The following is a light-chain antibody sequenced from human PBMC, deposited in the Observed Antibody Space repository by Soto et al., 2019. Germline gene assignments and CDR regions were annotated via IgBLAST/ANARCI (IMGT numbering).Light chain of an antibody. CDR2: GAS. V-gene: IGKV3-20*01. J-gene: IGKJ5*01. Sequence: ESVLTQSPGTLSLSPGERATLSCRASQSVSSNYLAWYQQKPGQAPRLLIYGASTRATGIPDRFSGSGSGTDFTLTISRLEPEDFAVYYCQQYGSSPRTFGLGTRLEIK. CDR1: QSVSSNY. CDR3: QQYGSSPRT.